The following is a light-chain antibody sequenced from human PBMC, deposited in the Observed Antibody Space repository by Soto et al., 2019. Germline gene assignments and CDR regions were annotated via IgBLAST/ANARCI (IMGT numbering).Light chain of an antibody. CDR2: LGS. CDR3: MQALQTPPT. Sequence: DIVLTQSPLSLPVTPGEPASISCKSSQSLLHSKGYECLDWYLQKPCQSPQLLISLGSIRASGVPDRFSGSGSGTDFALKISRVDAEDFGIYYCMQALQTPPTFGQGTKVEI. CDR1: QSLLHSKGYEC. J-gene: IGKJ1*01. V-gene: IGKV2-28*01.